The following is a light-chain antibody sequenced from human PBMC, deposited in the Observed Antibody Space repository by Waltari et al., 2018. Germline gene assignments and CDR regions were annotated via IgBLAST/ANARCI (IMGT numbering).Light chain of an antibody. J-gene: IGLJ1*01. CDR2: NDN. CDR3: QSADSRGTLYV. V-gene: IGLV3-25*03. Sequence: SHDLTQPSSVSVSPGQTATITCSGATLPKQYLYWFQQRPGQAPVLVIFNDNKRPSGIPDRFSGSSSGTTATLTIAGVQAEDEADYYCQSADSRGTLYVFGPGTKVTVL. CDR1: TLPKQY.